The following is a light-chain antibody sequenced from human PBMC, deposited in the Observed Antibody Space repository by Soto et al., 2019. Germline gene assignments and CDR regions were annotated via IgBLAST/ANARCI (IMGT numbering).Light chain of an antibody. Sequence: EIVLTQSPGTLSLSPGERATLSCRASQSVSSSYLGWYQQKPGQAPRLLIYGASSRATGIPDRFSGSGSGTDFTLTISGLQSEDFAVYYCQQYNNWPQTFGQGTKVDI. CDR1: QSVSSSY. CDR2: GAS. J-gene: IGKJ1*01. V-gene: IGKV3-20*01. CDR3: QQYNNWPQT.